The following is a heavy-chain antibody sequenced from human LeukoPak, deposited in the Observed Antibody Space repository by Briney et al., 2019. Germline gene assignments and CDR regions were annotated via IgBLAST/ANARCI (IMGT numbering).Heavy chain of an antibody. V-gene: IGHV1-2*02. D-gene: IGHD2-15*01. CDR2: INPNSGGT. CDR3: AGVAFRYCSGGSCYFDY. Sequence: AASVKVSCKASGYTFTGYYMHWVRQAPGQGLEWMGWINPNSGGTNYAQKFQGRVTMTRDTSISTAYMELSRLRSDDTAVYYCAGVAFRYCSGGSCYFDYWGQGTLVTVSS. CDR1: GYTFTGYY. J-gene: IGHJ4*02.